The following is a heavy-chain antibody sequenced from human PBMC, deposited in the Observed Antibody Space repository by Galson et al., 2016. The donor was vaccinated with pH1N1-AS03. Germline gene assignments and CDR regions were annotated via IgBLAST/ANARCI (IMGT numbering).Heavy chain of an antibody. CDR2: IRAKAYNYAT. D-gene: IGHD1-1*01. CDR3: AKDRNDYRLHCVSGSDV. CDR1: GFNFSASA. V-gene: IGHV3-73*01. Sequence: SLRLSCAASGFNFSASAMHWVRQTSGKGLEWIGRIRAKAYNYATEYAAPVRGRFTISKDDSKNTAFLQMTSLRAEDTAVYYCAKDRNDYRLHCVSGSDVWGQGPTVIVFS. J-gene: IGHJ6*02.